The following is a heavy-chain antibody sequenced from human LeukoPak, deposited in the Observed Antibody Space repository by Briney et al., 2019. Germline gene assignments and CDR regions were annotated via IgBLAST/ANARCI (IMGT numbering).Heavy chain of an antibody. D-gene: IGHD3-10*01. Sequence: ASVKVSCKASGYTFTSYAMHWVRQAPGQRLEWMGWINAGNGNTKYSQEFQGRVTITRDTSASTAYMELSSLRSEDTAVYYCARVGREFYYGSGSYYDYWGQGTLVTVSS. V-gene: IGHV1-3*03. J-gene: IGHJ4*02. CDR3: ARVGREFYYGSGSYYDY. CDR2: INAGNGNT. CDR1: GYTFTSYA.